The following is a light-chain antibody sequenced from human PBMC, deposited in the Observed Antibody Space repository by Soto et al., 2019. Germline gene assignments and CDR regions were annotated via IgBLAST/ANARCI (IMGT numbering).Light chain of an antibody. CDR2: SNN. CDR3: AAWDDSLNAYV. V-gene: IGLV1-44*01. J-gene: IGLJ1*01. CDR1: SSNIGSNT. Sequence: QAVVTQPTSASGTPGQRVTISCSGSSSNIGSNTVNWYQQLPGTAPKLLIYSNNERPSGVPDRFSGSKSGTSASLAISGLQSEDEADFYCAAWDDSLNAYVIGTGTKVTVL.